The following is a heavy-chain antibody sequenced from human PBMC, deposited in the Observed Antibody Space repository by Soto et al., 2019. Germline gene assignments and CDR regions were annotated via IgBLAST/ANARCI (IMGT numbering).Heavy chain of an antibody. Sequence: VQLVESGGGLDQPGGSLRLSCVASGFTFSISWMSWVRQAPGKGLECVANIKQDASEKYYVDSVKGRYTISRDNAKNSLYLQTNSLRAVDMAVDYCARRSYCSGARCYFFDYWGQGTLVTVSS. D-gene: IGHD2-15*01. CDR3: ARRSYCSGARCYFFDY. CDR1: GFTFSISW. V-gene: IGHV3-7*01. CDR2: IKQDASEK. J-gene: IGHJ4*02.